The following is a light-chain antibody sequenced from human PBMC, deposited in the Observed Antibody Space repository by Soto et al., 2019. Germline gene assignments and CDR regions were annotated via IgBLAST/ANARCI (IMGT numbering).Light chain of an antibody. Sequence: QSVLTQPPSASGTPGQRVTISCSGSSSNIGINTVNWYQQLPGTAPKLLIYTNNQRPSGVPDRFSGSKSGTSASLAISGLQSEDEADYYCAAWDDSLNGAVFGGSTQLTVL. CDR2: TNN. V-gene: IGLV1-44*01. J-gene: IGLJ7*01. CDR1: SSNIGINT. CDR3: AAWDDSLNGAV.